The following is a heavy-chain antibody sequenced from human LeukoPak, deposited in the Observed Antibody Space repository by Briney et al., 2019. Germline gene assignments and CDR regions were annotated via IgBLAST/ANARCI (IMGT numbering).Heavy chain of an antibody. V-gene: IGHV3-30*02. Sequence: PGGSLRLSCAASGFTFSIHGMHWVRQAPGKGLEWLTLIQNDGGNEYYADSVKGRFTISRDNSKNTLFLQMNSLRAEDTAVYYCAKGGYDYVWGSYDYWGQGTLVTVSS. CDR1: GFTFSIHG. D-gene: IGHD3-16*01. CDR3: AKGGYDYVWGSYDY. J-gene: IGHJ4*02. CDR2: IQNDGGNE.